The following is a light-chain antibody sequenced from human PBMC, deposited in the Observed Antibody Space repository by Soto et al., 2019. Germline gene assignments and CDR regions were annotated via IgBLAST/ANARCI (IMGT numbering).Light chain of an antibody. V-gene: IGKV1-5*03. CDR3: QQYNNWPPWT. J-gene: IGKJ1*01. CDR2: KAS. CDR1: QSIGDW. Sequence: DIQMTQSPSTLSASVGDRVTITCRASQSIGDWLAWYQQKPGKAPNLLIYKASSLESGVPSRFSGSGSGTEFTLTISSLQSEDFAVYYCQQYNNWPPWTFGQGTKV.